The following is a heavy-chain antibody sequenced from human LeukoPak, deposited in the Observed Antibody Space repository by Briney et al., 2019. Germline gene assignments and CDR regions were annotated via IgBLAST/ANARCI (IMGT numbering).Heavy chain of an antibody. J-gene: IGHJ6*03. CDR3: ARDARPRITRLGVVTPDYDYYYMAV. CDR1: GGTFSSYA. Sequence: GASVKVSCKASGGTFSSYAISWVRQAPGQGLEWMGGIIPIFGTANYAQKFQGRVTITADESTSTAYMELSSLRSEDTAVYYCARDARPRITRLGVVTPDYDYYYMAVWGKGTTVTVSS. CDR2: IIPIFGTA. D-gene: IGHD3-3*01. V-gene: IGHV1-69*13.